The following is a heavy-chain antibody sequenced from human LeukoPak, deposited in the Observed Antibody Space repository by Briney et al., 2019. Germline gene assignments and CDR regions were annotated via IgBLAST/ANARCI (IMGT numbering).Heavy chain of an antibody. CDR1: GFTFSSYG. D-gene: IGHD3-22*01. J-gene: IGHJ4*02. CDR3: AREPGAKYYYDSSGYYYGFGY. V-gene: IGHV3-33*01. Sequence: GRSLRLSCAASGFTFSSYGMHWVRQAPGKGLEWVAVIWYDGSNKYYADSVKGRFTISRDNSKNTLYLQMYSLRAEDTAVYYCAREPGAKYYYDSSGYYYGFGYWGQGTLVTVSS. CDR2: IWYDGSNK.